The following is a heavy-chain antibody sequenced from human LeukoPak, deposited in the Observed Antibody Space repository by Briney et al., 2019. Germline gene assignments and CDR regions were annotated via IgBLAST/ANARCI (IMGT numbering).Heavy chain of an antibody. CDR1: GFTFSSCW. CDR2: INTDGSGT. J-gene: IGHJ4*02. V-gene: IGHV3-74*01. CDR3: AREEYYDFWSGYYRH. D-gene: IGHD3-3*01. Sequence: GGSLRLSCTASGFTFSSCWILWVRQVPGKGLVWVSHINTDGSGTNYADSVKGRFTISRDNAKNSLYLQMNSLRAEDTAVYYCAREEYYDFWSGYYRHWGQGTLVTVSS.